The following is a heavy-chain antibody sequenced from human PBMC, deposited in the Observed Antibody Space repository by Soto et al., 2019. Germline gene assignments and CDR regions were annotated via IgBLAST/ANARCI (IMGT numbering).Heavy chain of an antibody. J-gene: IGHJ4*02. Sequence: GGSLRLSCAASGFTFSNAWMSWVRQAPGKGLEWVGRIKSKTDGGTTDYAAPVKGRFTISRDDSKNTLYLQMNSLKTGDTAVYYCTTDRPQFRSSSWYFDYWGQGTLVTVSS. V-gene: IGHV3-15*01. CDR1: GFTFSNAW. CDR3: TTDRPQFRSSSWYFDY. CDR2: IKSKTDGGTT. D-gene: IGHD6-13*01.